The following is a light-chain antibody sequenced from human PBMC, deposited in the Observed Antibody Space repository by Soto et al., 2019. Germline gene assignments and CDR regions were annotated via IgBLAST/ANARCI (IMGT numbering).Light chain of an antibody. V-gene: IGKV3-20*01. CDR2: GAA. CDR3: QHYGNSHWT. CDR1: QSISSTY. Sequence: QSISSTYLTCYQQKPRQAPRLLMYGAASSATGSPDRCIGSGSGTDVTPPIIRLEQQDVAVYYCQHYGNSHWTFGQGTKVDI. J-gene: IGKJ1*01.